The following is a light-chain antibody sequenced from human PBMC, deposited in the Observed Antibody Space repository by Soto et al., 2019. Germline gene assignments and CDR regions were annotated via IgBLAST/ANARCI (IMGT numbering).Light chain of an antibody. CDR3: QKFNTAPLT. CDR1: QDISVY. V-gene: IGKV1-27*01. CDR2: SAS. J-gene: IGKJ5*01. Sequence: DIQMTQSPSSLSASVGDRVTITCRASQDISVYLAWYQQKPGKVPKLLIYSASTLQSRVPSRFSGSGSGTDFTLTISSLQPEDVATYYCQKFNTAPLTFGQGTRLEIK.